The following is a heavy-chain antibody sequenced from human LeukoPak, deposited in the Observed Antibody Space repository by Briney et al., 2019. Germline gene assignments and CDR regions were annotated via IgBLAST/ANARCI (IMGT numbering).Heavy chain of an antibody. CDR2: INQDGSEK. D-gene: IGHD2-2*01. Sequence: GGSLRLSCAGYGFTFSSYWMSWVRQAPGKGLEWVANINQDGSEKYYVDSVKGRFTISRDNAKNSLYLQMNSLRAEDTAVYYCAREGEGYCSSTSCPGGMDVWGKGTTVTVSS. V-gene: IGHV3-7*03. CDR1: GFTFSSYW. J-gene: IGHJ6*04. CDR3: AREGEGYCSSTSCPGGMDV.